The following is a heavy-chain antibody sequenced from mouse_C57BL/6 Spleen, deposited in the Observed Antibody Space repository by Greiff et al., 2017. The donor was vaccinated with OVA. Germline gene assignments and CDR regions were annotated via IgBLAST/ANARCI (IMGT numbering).Heavy chain of an antibody. J-gene: IGHJ4*01. V-gene: IGHV5-12*01. CDR1: GFTFSDYY. D-gene: IGHD2-5*01. Sequence: EVKVEESGGGLVQPGGSLKLSCAASGFTFSDYYMYWVRQTPEKRLEWVAYLSNGGGSTYYPDPVQGRFTISRDNAKNTLYLQMSRLKSEDTAMYYCASAYYSNYRAMDYWGQGTSVTVSS. CDR3: ASAYYSNYRAMDY. CDR2: LSNGGGST.